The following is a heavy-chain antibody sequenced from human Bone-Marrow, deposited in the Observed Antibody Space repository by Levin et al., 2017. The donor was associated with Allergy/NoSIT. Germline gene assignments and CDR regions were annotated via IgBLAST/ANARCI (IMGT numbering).Heavy chain of an antibody. Sequence: GSLRLSCTVSSGSLSTYYWSWLRQAPGKRLEWIGYIYYTGSTKYNPSLRSRVTISVDTTKSQYSLNLTSVSAADTAVYYCARGGLSGHYPEWFDPWGQGTLVIVSS. CDR2: IYYTGST. V-gene: IGHV4-59*08. D-gene: IGHD6-19*01. CDR1: SGSLSTYY. CDR3: ARGGLSGHYPEWFDP. J-gene: IGHJ5*02.